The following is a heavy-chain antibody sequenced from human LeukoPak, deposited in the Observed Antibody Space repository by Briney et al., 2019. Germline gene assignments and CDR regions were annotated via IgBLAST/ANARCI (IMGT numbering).Heavy chain of an antibody. D-gene: IGHD3-10*01. CDR3: ARITMVRGVRFDP. Sequence: GGPLRLSCAASGFTVSSNYMSWVRQAPGKGLEWVSVIYSGGSTYYADSVKGRFTISRDNSKNTLYLQMNSLRAEDTAVYYCARITMVRGVRFDPWGQGTLVTVSS. CDR2: IYSGGST. CDR1: GFTVSSNY. J-gene: IGHJ5*02. V-gene: IGHV3-53*01.